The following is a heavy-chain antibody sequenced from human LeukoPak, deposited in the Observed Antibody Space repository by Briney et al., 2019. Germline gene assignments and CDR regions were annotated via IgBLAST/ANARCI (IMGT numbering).Heavy chain of an antibody. CDR3: ARDRSSGWYYDSSGYGAFDI. CDR2: ISAYNGNT. CDR1: GYTFTSYG. J-gene: IGHJ3*02. D-gene: IGHD3-22*01. Sequence: ASEKVSCKASGYTFTSYGISWVRQAPGQGLDWMGWISAYNGNTNYAQKLQGRVTMTTDTSTSTAYMELRSLRSDDTAVYYCARDRSSGWYYDSSGYGAFDIWGQGTMVTVSS. V-gene: IGHV1-18*01.